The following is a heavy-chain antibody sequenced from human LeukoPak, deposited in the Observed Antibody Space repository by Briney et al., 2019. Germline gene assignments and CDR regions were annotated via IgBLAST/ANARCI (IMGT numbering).Heavy chain of an antibody. CDR1: GGSFSGYY. J-gene: IGHJ6*03. CDR3: ARQLYSSGSYYAPMDV. CDR2: INHSGST. D-gene: IGHD3-10*01. V-gene: IGHV4-34*01. Sequence: SETLSLTCAVYGGSFSGYYWSWIRQPPGKGLEWIGEINHSGSTNYSPSLKSRVTISVDTSKNQFSLKLSPVTATDTAVYYCARQLYSSGSYYAPMDVWGKGTTVTISS.